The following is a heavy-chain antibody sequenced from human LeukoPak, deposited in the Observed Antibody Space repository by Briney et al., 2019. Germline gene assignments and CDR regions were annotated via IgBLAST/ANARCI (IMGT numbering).Heavy chain of an antibody. J-gene: IGHJ4*02. D-gene: IGHD6-13*01. CDR3: ASGIAAAKY. Sequence: GGSLRLSCAASGFTFSSYWMHWVRQAPGKGLVWVSRINSDGSSTSYADSVKGRFTISRGNAKNTLYLQMNSLRAEDTAVFYCASGIAAAKYWGQGTLVTVSS. CDR2: INSDGSST. V-gene: IGHV3-74*01. CDR1: GFTFSSYW.